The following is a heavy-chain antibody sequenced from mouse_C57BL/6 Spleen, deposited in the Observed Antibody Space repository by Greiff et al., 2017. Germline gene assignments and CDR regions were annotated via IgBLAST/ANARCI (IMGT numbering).Heavy chain of an antibody. Sequence: QVQLQQPGAELVKPGASVKLSCKASGYTFTSYWMHWVKQRPGQGLEWIGMIHPNSGSTNYNEKFKSKATLTVDKSSSTAYMQLSSLTSEDSAVYDGARRGDYDWVAWFAYWGQGTLVTVSA. CDR3: ARRGDYDWVAWFAY. J-gene: IGHJ3*01. D-gene: IGHD2-4*01. CDR2: IHPNSGST. CDR1: GYTFTSYW. V-gene: IGHV1-64*01.